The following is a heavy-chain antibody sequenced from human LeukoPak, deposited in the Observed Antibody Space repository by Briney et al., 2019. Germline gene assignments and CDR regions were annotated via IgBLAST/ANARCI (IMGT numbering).Heavy chain of an antibody. CDR2: ISGGGGGT. CDR1: EFTLSDYA. J-gene: IGHJ4*02. D-gene: IGHD2-2*01. CDR3: AKKVPGAAPFDN. Sequence: GGSLRLSCTASEFTLSDYAMSWVRQAPGKGLEWVSGISGGGGGTYYADSVKGRFTISRDNSKNTLHLQMNSLRAEDTAVYFCAKKVPGAAPFDNWGQGTLVTVSS. V-gene: IGHV3-23*01.